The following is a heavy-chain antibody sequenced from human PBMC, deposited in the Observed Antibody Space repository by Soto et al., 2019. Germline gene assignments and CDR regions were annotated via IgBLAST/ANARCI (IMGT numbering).Heavy chain of an antibody. Sequence: GGSLRLSCAASGFTFSSYGMHWVRQAPGKGLEWVAVISYDGSNKYYADSVKGRFTISRDNSKNTLYLQMNSLRAEDTAVYYCAKDLSVYDSSGYFPDYWGQGTLVTVSS. V-gene: IGHV3-30*18. J-gene: IGHJ4*02. CDR3: AKDLSVYDSSGYFPDY. CDR2: ISYDGSNK. CDR1: GFTFSSYG. D-gene: IGHD3-22*01.